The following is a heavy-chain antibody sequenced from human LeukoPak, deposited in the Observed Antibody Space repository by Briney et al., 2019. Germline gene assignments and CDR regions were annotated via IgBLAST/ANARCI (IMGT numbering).Heavy chain of an antibody. J-gene: IGHJ3*02. CDR2: IYSSGNT. CDR1: GFTFSNAW. D-gene: IGHD2-2*01. CDR3: ARDKASSGTGAFDI. V-gene: IGHV3-53*01. Sequence: GGSLRLSCAASGFTFSNAWMSWVRQAPGKGLEWVSIIYSSGNTYYADSVKGRFTFSRDSSENTLYLQMNSLRAEDTALYYCARDKASSGTGAFDIWGQGTMVTVSS.